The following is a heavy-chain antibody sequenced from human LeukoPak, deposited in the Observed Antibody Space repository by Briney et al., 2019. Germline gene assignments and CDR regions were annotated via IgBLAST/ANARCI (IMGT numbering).Heavy chain of an antibody. CDR2: ISSSGSTI. Sequence: GGSLRLSCAASGFTFSSYEMNWVRQAPGKGLEWVSYISSSGSTIFYADSVKGRFTISRDNAKNSLYLQMNSLRAEDTAVYYCNHLAVAGDAFDIWGQGTMVTVSS. CDR3: NHLAVAGDAFDI. CDR1: GFTFSSYE. D-gene: IGHD2-15*01. V-gene: IGHV3-48*03. J-gene: IGHJ3*02.